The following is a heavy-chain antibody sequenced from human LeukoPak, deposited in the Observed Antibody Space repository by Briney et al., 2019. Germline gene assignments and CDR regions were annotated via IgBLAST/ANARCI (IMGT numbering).Heavy chain of an antibody. J-gene: IGHJ5*02. CDR2: IKRNHDGETA. CDR3: ITVYDHVAP. Sequence: PGGALRVSCVGSVFTFINAWMDCARPAPGRGGEWVGRIKRNHDGETADYAAPVNGRFIISTDDSKNTLLLHMNTLKTEDTAVYYCITVYDHVAPWGQGTLVTVSS. D-gene: IGHD5/OR15-5a*01. CDR1: VFTFINAW. V-gene: IGHV3-15*01.